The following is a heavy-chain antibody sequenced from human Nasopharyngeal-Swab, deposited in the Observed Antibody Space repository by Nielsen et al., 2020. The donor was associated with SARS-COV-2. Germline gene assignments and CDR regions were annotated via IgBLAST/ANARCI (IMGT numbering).Heavy chain of an antibody. D-gene: IGHD5-12*01. CDR3: AKDRDSGDDSEEYYHYYGMDV. V-gene: IGHV3-23*01. Sequence: GESLKIPCAASGFTFSNFAISLVRQAPGKGLDLVSVLIGCCDSTYYTDSVRGRFTISRDNSKKTLNLQMNNLRAEDTAIYYCAKDRDSGDDSEEYYHYYGMDVWGQGAPVTVSS. J-gene: IGHJ6*02. CDR2: LIGCCDST. CDR1: GFTFSNFA.